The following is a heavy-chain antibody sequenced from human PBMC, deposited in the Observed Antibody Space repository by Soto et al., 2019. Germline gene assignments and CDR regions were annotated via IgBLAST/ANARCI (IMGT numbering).Heavy chain of an antibody. CDR2: IWYDGSNE. V-gene: IGHV3-33*01. D-gene: IGHD1-20*01. CDR1: GFTFSNYG. CDR3: ATDQGIY. Sequence: GGSLRLSCAASGFTFSNYGMHWVRQAPGKGLEWVAVIWYDGSNEYYADSVKGRFTISRDNSKNTLYLQVNSLRAEDTAVYYCATDQGIYWGQGTLVTVSS. J-gene: IGHJ4*02.